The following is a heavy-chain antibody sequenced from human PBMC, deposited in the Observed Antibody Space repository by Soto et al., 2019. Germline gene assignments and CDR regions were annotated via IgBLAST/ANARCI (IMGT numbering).Heavy chain of an antibody. CDR1: GLTFSRYA. V-gene: IGHV3-23*01. D-gene: IGHD2-2*01. CDR3: AKDPYPVVVVPAANGMDV. CDR2: ISGSGGTT. Sequence: EVQLLESGGGLIQPGGSLRLSCAASGLTFSRYAMNWVRQAPGKRLEWVSVISGSGGTTYYADSVKGRFTISRDNSKGIVYLQMNSLRADDTAVYYCAKDPYPVVVVPAANGMDVWGQGTTVTVSS. J-gene: IGHJ6*02.